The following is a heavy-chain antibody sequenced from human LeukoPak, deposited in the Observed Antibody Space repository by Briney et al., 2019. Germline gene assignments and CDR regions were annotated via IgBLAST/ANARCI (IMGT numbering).Heavy chain of an antibody. CDR1: GGSISSGGYY. J-gene: IGHJ4*02. V-gene: IGHV4-31*03. Sequence: PSETLSLTCTVSGGSISSGGYYWSWIRQHLGKGLEWIGYIYYSGSTYYNPSLKSRVTISVDTSKNQFSLKLSSVTAADTAVYYCARVMATIVYYFDYWGQGTLVTVSS. D-gene: IGHD5-24*01. CDR2: IYYSGST. CDR3: ARVMATIVYYFDY.